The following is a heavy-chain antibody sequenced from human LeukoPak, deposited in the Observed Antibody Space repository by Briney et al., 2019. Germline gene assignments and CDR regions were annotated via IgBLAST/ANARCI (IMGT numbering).Heavy chain of an antibody. J-gene: IGHJ6*03. D-gene: IGHD2-2*01. CDR2: ISAYNGNT. Sequence: ASVKVSCKASGYTFTSYGISWVRQAPGQGLEWMGWISAYNGNTNYAQKLQGRVTMTTDTSTSTAYMELRSLRSDDTAVYYCARTGYCSSTSCYYYYYYMGVWGKGTTVTVSS. CDR1: GYTFTSYG. CDR3: ARTGYCSSTSCYYYYYYMGV. V-gene: IGHV1-18*01.